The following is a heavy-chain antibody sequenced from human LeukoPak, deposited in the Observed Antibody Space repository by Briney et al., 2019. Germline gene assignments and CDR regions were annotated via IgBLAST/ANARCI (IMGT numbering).Heavy chain of an antibody. CDR1: GYTFTGYY. CDR2: INPNSGGT. Sequence: ASVKVSCKASGYTFTGYYMHWVRQAPGQGLEWMGWINPNSGGTNYAQKFQGRVTMTRDTSISTAYMELSRLRSDDTAVYYCAREGTMVRGKYYYHYMDVWGKGTTVTISS. CDR3: AREGTMVRGKYYYHYMDV. J-gene: IGHJ6*03. D-gene: IGHD3-10*01. V-gene: IGHV1-2*02.